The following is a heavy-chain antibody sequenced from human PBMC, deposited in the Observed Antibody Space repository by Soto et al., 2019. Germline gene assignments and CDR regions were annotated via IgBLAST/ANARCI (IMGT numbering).Heavy chain of an antibody. CDR2: INPNSGGT. J-gene: IGHJ6*01. Sequence: GASVKVSCKASGYTFTGYYMHWVRQAPGQGLEWMGWINPNSGGTNYAQKFQGRVTMTRDTSISTAYMELSRLRSDDTAVYYCASSLYHGVLSAYVGCLDVCGQGTTVTVSS. D-gene: IGHD3-3*01. V-gene: IGHV1-2*02. CDR3: ASSLYHGVLSAYVGCLDV. CDR1: GYTFTGYY.